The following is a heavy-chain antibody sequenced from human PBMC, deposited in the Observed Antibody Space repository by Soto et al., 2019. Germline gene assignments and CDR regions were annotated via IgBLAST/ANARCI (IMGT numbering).Heavy chain of an antibody. CDR2: IIPIFGTA. CDR3: ARGARRITMVRGVIVPVVGYYYYGMDV. V-gene: IGHV1-69*13. CDR1: GGTFSSYA. D-gene: IGHD3-10*01. J-gene: IGHJ6*01. Sequence: SVNVSCKASGGTFSSYAISWVRQAPGQGLEWMGGIIPIFGTANYAQKFQGRVTITADESTSTAYMELSSLRSEDTAVYYCARGARRITMVRGVIVPVVGYYYYGMDVCRQGPTATVSS.